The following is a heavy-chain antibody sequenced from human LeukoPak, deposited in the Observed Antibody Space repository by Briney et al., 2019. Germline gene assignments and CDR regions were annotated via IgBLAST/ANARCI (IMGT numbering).Heavy chain of an antibody. CDR3: ARDAALRYFDWFYAFDI. CDR2: IYTSGST. Sequence: SQTLSLTCTVSGGSISSGSYYWSWIRQPAGKGLEWIGRIYTSGSTNYNPSLKSRVTISVDTSNNQFSLKLSSVTAADTAVYYCARDAALRYFDWFYAFDIWGQGTMVTVSS. J-gene: IGHJ3*02. D-gene: IGHD3-9*01. CDR1: GGSISSGSYY. V-gene: IGHV4-61*02.